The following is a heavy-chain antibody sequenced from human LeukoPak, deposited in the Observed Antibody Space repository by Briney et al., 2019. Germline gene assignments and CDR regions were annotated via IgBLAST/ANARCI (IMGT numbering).Heavy chain of an antibody. CDR1: GFTFSSYS. V-gene: IGHV3-21*01. D-gene: IGHD3/OR15-3a*01. J-gene: IGHJ4*02. CDR3: ARTGLGMYSFDS. Sequence: GGSLRPSCAASGFTFSSYSMNWVRQAPGKGLDWVSSITRSSYIYYADSVKGRFTISRDNAKNSLYLQMNSLRAEDTAVYYCARTGLGMYSFDSWGRGTLVTVSS. CDR2: ITRSSYI.